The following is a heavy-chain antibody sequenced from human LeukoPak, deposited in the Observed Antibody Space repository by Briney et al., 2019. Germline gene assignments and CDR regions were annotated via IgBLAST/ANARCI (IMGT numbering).Heavy chain of an antibody. D-gene: IGHD4-23*01. CDR3: AKRHLGYSDDS. CDR1: GFTFSSYA. V-gene: IGHV3-23*01. CDR2: ISGSGGSA. Sequence: QPGGSLRLSCAASGFTFSSYAMSWVRQAPGKGLEWVSAISGSGGSAYYADSVQGRFTISRDNSKNTVYLHMNSLRAEDTAVYYCAKRHLGYSDDSWGQGTLVTVSS. J-gene: IGHJ4*02.